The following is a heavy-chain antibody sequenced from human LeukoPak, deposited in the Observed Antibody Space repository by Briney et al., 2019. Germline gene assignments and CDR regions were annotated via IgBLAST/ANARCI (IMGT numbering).Heavy chain of an antibody. CDR3: AKTVETYYYGSGSYQFNAFDI. D-gene: IGHD3-10*01. CDR1: GFTFSSYA. J-gene: IGHJ3*02. Sequence: PGGSLRLSCAASGFTFSSYAMSWVRQAPGKGLEWVSAISGSGGSTYYADSVKGRFTISRDNSKNTLYLQMNSLRAEDTAVYYCAKTVETYYYGSGSYQFNAFDIWGQGTMVTVSS. V-gene: IGHV3-23*01. CDR2: ISGSGGST.